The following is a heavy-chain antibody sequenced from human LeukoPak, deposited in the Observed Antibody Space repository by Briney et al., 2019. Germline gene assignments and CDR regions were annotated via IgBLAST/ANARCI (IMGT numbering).Heavy chain of an antibody. V-gene: IGHV3-21*01. J-gene: IGHJ4*02. D-gene: IGHD2-2*02. Sequence: PGGSLRLSCAASGVTFSNDGMDWVRQAPGQGLEWVSSISASGAYIWYADSVRGRFTISRDNANSMLYLQMNSLRVEDTGIYYCVRGGYTTTWSPHWGQGDLVTVPS. CDR3: VRGGYTTTWSPH. CDR1: GVTFSNDG. CDR2: ISASGAYI.